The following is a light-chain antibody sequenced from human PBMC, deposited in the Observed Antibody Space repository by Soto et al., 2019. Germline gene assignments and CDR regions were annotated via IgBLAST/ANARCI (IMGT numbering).Light chain of an antibody. CDR2: GDN. V-gene: IGLV1-44*01. J-gene: IGLJ2*01. CDR1: TSNIGTYT. Sequence: QSVLTQSPSVSXXPGQGVTISCSGGTSNIGTYTVNWYQQLPGTAPKVLIYGDNQRPSGVADRFSGSKSGTSASLAISGLQSEDEADYYCAAWDDSLNGVVFGGGTKLTVL. CDR3: AAWDDSLNGVV.